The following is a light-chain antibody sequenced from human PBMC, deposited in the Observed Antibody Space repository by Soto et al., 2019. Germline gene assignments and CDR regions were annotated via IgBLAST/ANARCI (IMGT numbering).Light chain of an antibody. CDR3: QQSYDTLWT. CDR1: QSISSY. V-gene: IGKV1-39*01. J-gene: IGKJ1*01. Sequence: DIQVTQSPSSLSASVGDRVTITCRASQSISSYLNWYQQKPGKAPKLLIYAASSLQSGVPSRFSGSGSGTDFTPTISSLQLEDFATYYCQQSYDTLWTFGQGTKVDIK. CDR2: AAS.